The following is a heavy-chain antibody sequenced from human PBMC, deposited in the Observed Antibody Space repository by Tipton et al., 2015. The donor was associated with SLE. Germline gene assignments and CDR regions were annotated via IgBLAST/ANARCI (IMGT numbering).Heavy chain of an antibody. CDR1: GGSIASSSYY. CDR2: IFYTGNT. D-gene: IGHD5-24*01. CDR3: ARTNLQGSLVDWYFDL. Sequence: TLSLTCTVSGGSIASSSYYWAWIRQPPGKGLEWVGSIFYTGNTYYNPSLKSRVSISVDTSKNQFSLKVTSVTAADTAVYYCARTNLQGSLVDWYFDLWGRGTLVTVSS. J-gene: IGHJ2*01. V-gene: IGHV4-39*07.